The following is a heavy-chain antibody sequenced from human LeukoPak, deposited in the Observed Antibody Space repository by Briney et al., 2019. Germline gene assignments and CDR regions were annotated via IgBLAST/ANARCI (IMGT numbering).Heavy chain of an antibody. D-gene: IGHD3-3*01. Sequence: PSETLSLTCAVSGYSISSAYYGGWIREPPGKGLEWIGSIYHSGSTYNNPSLKSRVTISVDTSKNHFSLKLSSVTAADTAVYYCARHMFGDFDYWGQGTLVTVSS. CDR3: ARHMFGDFDY. J-gene: IGHJ4*02. V-gene: IGHV4-38-2*01. CDR1: GYSISSAYY. CDR2: IYHSGST.